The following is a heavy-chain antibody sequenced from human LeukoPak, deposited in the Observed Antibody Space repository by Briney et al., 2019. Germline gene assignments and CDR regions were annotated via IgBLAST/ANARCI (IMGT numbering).Heavy chain of an antibody. CDR2: IYYSGST. D-gene: IGHD6-19*01. Sequence: SSETLSLTCSVSGGSISSTGSYWGWIRQPPGKGLEWIGTIYYSGSTYYNPSLKSRVTISVDTSNNQFSLKLSSVTAADTAVYYCARRKYSNGWFFDYWGQGTLVTVSS. CDR3: ARRKYSNGWFFDY. CDR1: GGSISSTGSY. V-gene: IGHV4-39*01. J-gene: IGHJ4*02.